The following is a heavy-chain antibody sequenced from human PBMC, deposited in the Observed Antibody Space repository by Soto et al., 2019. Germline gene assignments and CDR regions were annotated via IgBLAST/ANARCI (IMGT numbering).Heavy chain of an antibody. CDR3: AREGAAAGLLSEEYYYYGMDV. CDR2: VSGGSSHT. Sequence: PGGSLRLSCAASGFTFSSYVMSWVRQAPGKGLEWVSTVSGGSSHTYYADSVKGRFTISRDKSKNTLYLQMNSLRAEDTAVYYCAREGAAAGLLSEEYYYYGMDVWGQGTTVTVSS. CDR1: GFTFSSYV. D-gene: IGHD6-13*01. V-gene: IGHV3-23*01. J-gene: IGHJ6*02.